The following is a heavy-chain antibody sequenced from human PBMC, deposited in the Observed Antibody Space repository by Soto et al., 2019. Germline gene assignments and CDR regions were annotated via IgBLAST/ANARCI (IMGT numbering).Heavy chain of an antibody. V-gene: IGHV1-69*01. CDR1: GGTFSSYA. Sequence: QVQLVQSGAEVRKPGSSVKVSCKASGGTFSSYAISWVRQAPGQGLEWMGGIIPIFGTANYAQKFQGRVTITADESTSTAYMELSSLRSQDTAVYYCARYRRLQAHALYWYFGLWGRGTLVTVSS. CDR3: ARYRRLQAHALYWYFGL. D-gene: IGHD4-4*01. CDR2: IIPIFGTA. J-gene: IGHJ2*01.